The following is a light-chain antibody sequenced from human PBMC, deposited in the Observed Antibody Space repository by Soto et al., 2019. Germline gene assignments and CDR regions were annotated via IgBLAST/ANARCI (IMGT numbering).Light chain of an antibody. CDR3: SSYSISTAYL. CDR2: EVS. CDR1: SSDVGGYDY. V-gene: IGLV2-14*01. Sequence: ALTHPASVSGSPGQSITISCTGTSSDVGGYDYVSWYQLHPGKAPKLMVFEVSNRPSGVSYRFSGSKSGNTAPLTISGLQAEDEADYFCSSYSISTAYLFGTGTKVTVL. J-gene: IGLJ1*01.